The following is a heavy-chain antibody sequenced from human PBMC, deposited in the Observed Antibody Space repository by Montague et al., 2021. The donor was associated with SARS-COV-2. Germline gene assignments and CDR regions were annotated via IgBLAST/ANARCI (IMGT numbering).Heavy chain of an antibody. CDR3: ARAPVAHITIFGVVTSFDY. D-gene: IGHD3-3*01. CDR1: GGPISSYS. CDR2: IYYSGST. J-gene: IGHJ4*02. V-gene: IGHV4-59*01. Sequence: SETLSLTCTVSGGPISSYSWSWIRQPPGKGLEWIGYIYYSGSTNYNPSLKSRVTISVDTSKNQFSLKLSSVTAADTAVYYCARAPVAHITIFGVVTSFDYWGQGTLVTVSS.